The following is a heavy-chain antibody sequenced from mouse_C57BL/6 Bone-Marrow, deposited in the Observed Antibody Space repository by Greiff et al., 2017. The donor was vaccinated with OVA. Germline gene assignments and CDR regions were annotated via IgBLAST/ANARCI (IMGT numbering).Heavy chain of an antibody. V-gene: IGHV1-85*01. J-gene: IGHJ1*03. Sequence: VQLKESGPELVKPGASVKLSCKASGYTFTSYDINWVKQRPGQGLEWIGWIYPRDGSTKYNEKFKGKATLTVDTSSSTAYMELHSLTSEDSAVYFCARFSTGSYWYFDVWGTGTTVTVSS. CDR3: ARFSTGSYWYFDV. D-gene: IGHD4-1*02. CDR1: GYTFTSYD. CDR2: IYPRDGST.